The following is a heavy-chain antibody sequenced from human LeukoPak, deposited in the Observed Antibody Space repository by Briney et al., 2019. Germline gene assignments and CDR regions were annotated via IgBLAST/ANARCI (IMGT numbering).Heavy chain of an antibody. CDR3: AREGTGYCSSTSYCYWFDP. Sequence: PSETLSLTCTVSGGSISSGDYYWSWIRQPPGKGLEWIGYIYYSGSTYYNPSLKSRVTISVDTSKNQFFLKLSSVTAADTAVYYCAREGTGYCSSTSYCYWFDPWGQGTLVTVSS. CDR1: GGSISSGDYY. J-gene: IGHJ5*02. V-gene: IGHV4-30-4*08. D-gene: IGHD2-2*01. CDR2: IYYSGST.